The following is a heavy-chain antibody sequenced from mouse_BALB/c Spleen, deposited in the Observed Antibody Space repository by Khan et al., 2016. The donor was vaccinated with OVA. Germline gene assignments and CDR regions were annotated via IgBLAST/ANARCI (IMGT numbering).Heavy chain of an antibody. CDR1: GFSLTSYG. CDR2: IWAGGST. CDR3: ARLEDI. D-gene: IGHD1-3*01. J-gene: IGHJ2*01. Sequence: VELVESGPGLVAPSQSLSITCTVSGFSLTSYGVNWVRQPPGKGLEWLGVIWAGGSTNSNSALMSSLSISKDNSKSQVFIKMNRLQTYDPAMYYCARLEDIWGQGTTLTVSS. V-gene: IGHV2-9*02.